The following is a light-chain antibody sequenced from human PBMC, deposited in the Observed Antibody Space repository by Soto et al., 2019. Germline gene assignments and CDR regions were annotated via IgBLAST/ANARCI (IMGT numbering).Light chain of an antibody. Sequence: DIEMTQSPSTLSASVGDRVTITCRASQSITTWLAWYQQKPGKAPKLLIYKATNVQTGVPSRFIGSGSGTEFSLTISSLQPEDFASYYCQQYNDYQYTFGQGTKLEIK. CDR2: KAT. CDR1: QSITTW. V-gene: IGKV1-5*03. CDR3: QQYNDYQYT. J-gene: IGKJ2*01.